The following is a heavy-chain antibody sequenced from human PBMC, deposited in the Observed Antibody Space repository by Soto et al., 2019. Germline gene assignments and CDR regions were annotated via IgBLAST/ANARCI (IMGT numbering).Heavy chain of an antibody. CDR2: ISATGLSR. Sequence: XEALRLSGAGSGFTFSKCGMSGVGQVPGKGLEWVSSISATGLSRYHADSVKGRFTISRDNSKNTVYLQMNSLRAEDTAVHYCAKISSTQIPSAGDFDYWGQGITVTVSS. J-gene: IGHJ4*02. CDR3: AKISSTQIPSAGDFDY. D-gene: IGHD6-13*01. V-gene: IGHV3-23*01. CDR1: GFTFSKCG.